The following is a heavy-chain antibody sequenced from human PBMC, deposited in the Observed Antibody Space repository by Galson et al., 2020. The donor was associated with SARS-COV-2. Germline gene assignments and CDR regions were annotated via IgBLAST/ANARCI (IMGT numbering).Heavy chain of an antibody. CDR3: ARGRLTDTIEDDAFDI. CDR2: IYHSGST. CDR1: GGSISSGGYS. J-gene: IGHJ3*02. V-gene: IGHV4-30-2*01. Sequence: ASETLSLTCAVSGGSISSGGYSWSWIRQPPGKGLEWIGYIYHSGSTYYNPSLKSRVTISVDRSKNQFSLKLSSVTAADTAVYYCARGRLTDTIEDDAFDIWGQGTMVTVSS.